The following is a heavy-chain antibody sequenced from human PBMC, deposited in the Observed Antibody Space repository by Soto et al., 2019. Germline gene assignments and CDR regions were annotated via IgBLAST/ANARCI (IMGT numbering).Heavy chain of an antibody. J-gene: IGHJ6*04. D-gene: IGHD6-6*01. Sequence: GGSLRLSCAASGFNISSYSMNWVRQAPGKGLEWVSYISSSSSTIYYADSVKGRFTISRDNAKNSLYLQMNSLRAEDTAVYYCARNEYSSSSSLTWGKGTTVTVSS. V-gene: IGHV3-48*01. CDR2: ISSSSSTI. CDR1: GFNISSYS. CDR3: ARNEYSSSSSLT.